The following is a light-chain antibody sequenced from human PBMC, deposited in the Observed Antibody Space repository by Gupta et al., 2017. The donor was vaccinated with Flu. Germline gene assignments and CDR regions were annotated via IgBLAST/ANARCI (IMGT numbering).Light chain of an antibody. J-gene: IGKJ4*01. CDR2: WAS. V-gene: IGKV4-1*01. CDR1: RSGLDSANNKNH. Sequence: SLGERATINCKSSRSGLDSANNKNHLAWYQQKPGQPPKLLVSWASTRESGVPDRFRGRGSATDFTLTITSRQAEDVAVYYFQQEYSTPATFGGGAKVG. CDR3: QQEYSTPAT.